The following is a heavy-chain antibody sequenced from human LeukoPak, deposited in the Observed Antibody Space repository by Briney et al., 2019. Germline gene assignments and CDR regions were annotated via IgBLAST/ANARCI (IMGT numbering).Heavy chain of an antibody. CDR3: ARRCSGSYYYYYYMDV. J-gene: IGHJ6*03. Sequence: ASVKVSCKASGYTFTSYGISWVRQAPGQGLEWMGWISAYNGNTNYAQKLQGRVTMTTDTSTSTAYMELRSLRSDDTAVYYCARRCSGSYYYYYYMDVWGKGTTVTVSS. CDR1: GYTFTSYG. V-gene: IGHV1-18*01. CDR2: ISAYNGNT. D-gene: IGHD1-26*01.